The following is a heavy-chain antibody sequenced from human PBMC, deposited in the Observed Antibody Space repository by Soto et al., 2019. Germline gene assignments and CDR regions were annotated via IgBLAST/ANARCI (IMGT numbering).Heavy chain of an antibody. CDR2: ISWNSGSI. CDR3: AKDIWRSGDLGGFDY. J-gene: IGHJ4*02. D-gene: IGHD3-16*01. Sequence: EVQLVESGGGLVQPGRSLRLSCAASGFTFDDYAMHWVRQAPGKGLEWVSGISWNSGSIGYADSVKGRFTISRDNAKNSLYLQMNSLRAEDTALYYCAKDIWRSGDLGGFDYWGQGTLVTVSS. V-gene: IGHV3-9*01. CDR1: GFTFDDYA.